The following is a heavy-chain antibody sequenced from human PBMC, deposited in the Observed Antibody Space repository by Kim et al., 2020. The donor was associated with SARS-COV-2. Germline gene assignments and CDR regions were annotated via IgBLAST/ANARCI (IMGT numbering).Heavy chain of an antibody. CDR2: INHSGST. Sequence: SETLSLTCAVSGGSLSDYYWSWLRQPPGKGLEWIGEINHSGSTNYNPSPESRVAISIDMSTNKFSLTLRSGTAADTAVFYCSGEGPVAARSPHFDYWGQG. J-gene: IGHJ4*02. CDR1: GGSLSDYY. V-gene: IGHV4-34*01. D-gene: IGHD6-6*01. CDR3: SGEGPVAARSPHFDY.